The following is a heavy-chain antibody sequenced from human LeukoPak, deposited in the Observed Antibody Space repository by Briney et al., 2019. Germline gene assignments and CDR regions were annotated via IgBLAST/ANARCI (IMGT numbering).Heavy chain of an antibody. D-gene: IGHD3-10*01. Sequence: ASVKVSCKVSGYTLTELSMHWVRQAPGKGLEWMGGFDPEDGETIYAQKFQGRVTMTEDTSTDTAYMELSSLRSGDTAVYYCATIEDYYGYFDYWGQGTLVTVSS. CDR1: GYTLTELS. V-gene: IGHV1-24*01. CDR2: FDPEDGET. J-gene: IGHJ4*02. CDR3: ATIEDYYGYFDY.